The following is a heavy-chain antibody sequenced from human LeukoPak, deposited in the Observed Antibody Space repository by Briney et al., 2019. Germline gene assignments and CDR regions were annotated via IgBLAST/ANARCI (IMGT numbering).Heavy chain of an antibody. CDR3: AREIGYQLLVP. Sequence: ASVKVSCKASGYTFTSYDINWVRQATGQGLEWMGWINTNTGNPTYAQGFTGRFVFSLDTSVSTAYLQISSLKAEDTAIYYCAREIGYQLLVPWGQGILVTVSS. D-gene: IGHD2-2*01. V-gene: IGHV7-4-1*02. CDR2: INTNTGNP. J-gene: IGHJ5*02. CDR1: GYTFTSYD.